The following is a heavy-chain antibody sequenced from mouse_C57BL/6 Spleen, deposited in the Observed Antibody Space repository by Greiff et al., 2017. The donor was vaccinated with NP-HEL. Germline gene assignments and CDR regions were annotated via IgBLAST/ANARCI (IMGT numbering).Heavy chain of an antibody. J-gene: IGHJ4*01. Sequence: EVQRVESGGGLVKPGGSLKLSCAASGFTFSSYAMSWVRQTPEKRLEWVATISDGGSYTYYPDNVKGRFTISRDNAKNNLYLQMSHLKSEDTAMYYCAREDDYDDGYYAMDYWGQGTSVTVSS. CDR2: ISDGGSYT. CDR1: GFTFSSYA. V-gene: IGHV5-4*01. CDR3: AREDDYDDGYYAMDY. D-gene: IGHD2-4*01.